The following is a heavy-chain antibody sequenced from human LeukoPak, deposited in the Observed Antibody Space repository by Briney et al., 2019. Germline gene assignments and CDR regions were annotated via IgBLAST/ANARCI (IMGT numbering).Heavy chain of an antibody. CDR2: ISGSGGST. Sequence: GGSLRLSCAASGLTVSSYSMNWVRQAPGKGLEWVSAISGSGGSTYYADSVKGRFTISRDNSKNTLYLQMNSLRAEDTAVYYCAKVQWLENYYFDYWGQGTLVTVSS. CDR3: AKVQWLENYYFDY. D-gene: IGHD6-19*01. V-gene: IGHV3-23*01. CDR1: GLTVSSYS. J-gene: IGHJ4*02.